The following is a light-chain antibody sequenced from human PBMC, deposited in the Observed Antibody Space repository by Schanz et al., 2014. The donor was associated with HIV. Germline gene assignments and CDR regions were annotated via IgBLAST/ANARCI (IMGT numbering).Light chain of an antibody. CDR3: CSYTTTSTYV. V-gene: IGLV2-14*03. Sequence: QSALTQPASVSGSPGQSITISCTGTSSDVGADNSVSWYQQHPGKAPKLMIYDVSNRPSGVSNRFSGSKSGNTASLTISGLQAEDEADYYCCSYTTTSTYVFGAGTKLT. J-gene: IGLJ1*01. CDR2: DVS. CDR1: SSDVGADNS.